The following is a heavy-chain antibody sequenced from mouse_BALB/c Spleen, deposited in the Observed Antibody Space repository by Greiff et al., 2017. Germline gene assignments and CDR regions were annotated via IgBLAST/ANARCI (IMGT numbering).Heavy chain of an antibody. CDR1: GYTFTSYY. Sequence: QVQLKESGAELVKPGASVKLSCKASGYTFTSYYMYWVKQRPGQGLEWIGEINPSNGGTNFNEKFKSKATLTVDKSSSTAYMQLSSLTSEDSAVYYCTRGDYGSSFDYWGQGTTLTVSS. D-gene: IGHD1-1*01. J-gene: IGHJ2*01. CDR2: INPSNGGT. CDR3: TRGDYGSSFDY. V-gene: IGHV1S81*02.